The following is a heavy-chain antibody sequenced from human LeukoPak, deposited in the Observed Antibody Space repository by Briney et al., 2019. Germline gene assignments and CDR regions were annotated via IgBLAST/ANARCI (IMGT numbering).Heavy chain of an antibody. Sequence: GGSLRLSYAASGFTFSNVWMNWVRQAPGKGLEWVGRIKSKTDGGTTDYAAPVKGRFMISRDDSKNTLYLQMNSLKTEDTAVYYCSTPIAAAGTRAFDIWGQGTMVIVSS. V-gene: IGHV3-15*01. D-gene: IGHD6-13*01. J-gene: IGHJ3*02. CDR2: IKSKTDGGTT. CDR3: STPIAAAGTRAFDI. CDR1: GFTFSNVW.